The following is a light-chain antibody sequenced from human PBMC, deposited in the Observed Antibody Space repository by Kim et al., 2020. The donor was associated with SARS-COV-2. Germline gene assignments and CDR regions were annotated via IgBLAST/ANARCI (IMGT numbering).Light chain of an antibody. V-gene: IGLV2-14*01. J-gene: IGLJ3*02. Sequence: GQANTSSCTGTSSDVGSDNNVYWYKQHPGKAPKLMIFEVSDRPSGVSTRVSGSKSGNTASLTISGLQAEDEADYYCSSYTTSTALVFGGGTKVTVL. CDR1: SSDVGSDNN. CDR2: EVS. CDR3: SSYTTSTALV.